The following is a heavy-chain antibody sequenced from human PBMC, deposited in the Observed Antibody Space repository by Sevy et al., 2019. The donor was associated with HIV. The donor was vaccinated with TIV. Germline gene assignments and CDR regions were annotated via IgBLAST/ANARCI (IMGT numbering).Heavy chain of an antibody. J-gene: IGHJ4*02. CDR3: ARGVPYSSSSGPCFDY. Sequence: ASVKVSCKASGGTFSSYAISWVRQAPGQGLEWMGGIIPIFGTANYAQKFQGRVTITADESTSTAYMELSSLRSEDTAVYYCARGVPYSSSSGPCFDYWGQGTLVTVSS. V-gene: IGHV1-69*13. CDR1: GGTFSSYA. D-gene: IGHD6-6*01. CDR2: IIPIFGTA.